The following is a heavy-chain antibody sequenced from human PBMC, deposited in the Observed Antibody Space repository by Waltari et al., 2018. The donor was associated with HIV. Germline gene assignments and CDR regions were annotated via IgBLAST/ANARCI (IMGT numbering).Heavy chain of an antibody. V-gene: IGHV4-34*02. CDR2: IDNQGRT. Sequence: QVQLQQWGAGLLKPSETLSLNCAVYGGTFSGYHWTWFRQADGKGLEWIGEIDNQGRTNYKSSLNGRATISTDRSKNQVSLRLTSLTAADTGVYYCARGGVDTAMFVDSWGQGTLVTVSS. J-gene: IGHJ4*02. CDR1: GGTFSGYH. CDR3: ARGGVDTAMFVDS. D-gene: IGHD3-10*02.